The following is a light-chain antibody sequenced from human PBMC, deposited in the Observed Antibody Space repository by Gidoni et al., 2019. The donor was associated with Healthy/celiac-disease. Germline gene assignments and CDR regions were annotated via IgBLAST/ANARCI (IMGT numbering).Light chain of an antibody. CDR3: QQSYSSWT. V-gene: IGKV1-39*01. CDR2: AAS. Sequence: DIQMTQSPSSLSASVGDRVTITCRASQSISSYLNWYQQKPGKAPKLLIYAASSLQSGVPSRFSGSGSGTDFTLISSLQPEDFATYYCQQSYSSWTFGQGTKVEIK. CDR1: QSISSY. J-gene: IGKJ1*01.